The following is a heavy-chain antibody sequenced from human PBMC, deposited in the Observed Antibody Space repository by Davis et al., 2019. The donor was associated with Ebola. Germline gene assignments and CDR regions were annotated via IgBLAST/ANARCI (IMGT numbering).Heavy chain of an antibody. CDR3: ARDRGAYYYGSGSRNWFDP. V-gene: IGHV1-18*04. CDR2: ISAYNGNT. D-gene: IGHD3-10*01. CDR1: GYTFTSYG. J-gene: IGHJ5*02. Sequence: ASVKVSCKASGYTFTSYGISWVRQAPGQGLEWMGWISAYNGNTNYAQKLQGRVTMTTDTSTSTAYMELRSLRSDDTAVYYCARDRGAYYYGSGSRNWFDPWGQGTLVTVSS.